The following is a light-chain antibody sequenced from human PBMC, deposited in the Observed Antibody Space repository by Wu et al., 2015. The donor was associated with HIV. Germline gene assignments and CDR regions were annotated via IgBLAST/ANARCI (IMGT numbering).Light chain of an antibody. CDR3: HQYETWSSWT. V-gene: IGKV1-9*01. J-gene: IGKJ1*01. Sequence: DIQLTQSPSFLSASLGDRVAITCRASQGISSYLAWYQQIPGKAPKLLIYAASTLQSGVPSRFSGSGSGTEFTLTISYVQSEDIGFYFCHQYETWSSWTFGQGTKVEIK. CDR1: QGISSY. CDR2: AAS.